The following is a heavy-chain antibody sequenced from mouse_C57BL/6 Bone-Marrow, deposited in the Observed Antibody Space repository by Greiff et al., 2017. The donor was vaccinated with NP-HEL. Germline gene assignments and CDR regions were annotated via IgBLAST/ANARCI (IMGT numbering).Heavy chain of an antibody. CDR1: GFNIKDDY. Sequence: VQLKESGAELARPGASVKLSCTASGFNIKDDYMHWVKQRPEQGLEWIGWIDPENGDTEYASKFQGKATITADTSSNTAYLQLSSLTSEDTAVYYCTTLIYFDYWGQGTTLTVSS. CDR3: TTLIYFDY. CDR2: IDPENGDT. V-gene: IGHV14-4*01. J-gene: IGHJ2*01.